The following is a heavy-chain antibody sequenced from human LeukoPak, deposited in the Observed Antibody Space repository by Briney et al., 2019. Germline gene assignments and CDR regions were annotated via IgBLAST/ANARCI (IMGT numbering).Heavy chain of an antibody. D-gene: IGHD6-13*01. V-gene: IGHV4-38-2*02. CDR1: GYSISSGYC. CDR2: IYHSGST. Sequence: PSETLSLTCTVSGYSISSGYCWGWIRQPPGKGLEWIGSIYHSGSTYYNPSLKSRVTISVDTSKNQFSLKLSSVTAADTAVYYCAREGAAGIYWGQGTLVTVSS. CDR3: AREGAAGIY. J-gene: IGHJ4*02.